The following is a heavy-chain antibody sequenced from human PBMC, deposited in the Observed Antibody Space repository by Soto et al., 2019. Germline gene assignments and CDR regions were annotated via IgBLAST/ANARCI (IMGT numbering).Heavy chain of an antibody. V-gene: IGHV4-4*07. Sequence: SQTLSLTCTVSGGSINTFYWSWVRQPAGKGLEWIGRIFSSGSTSFKPSLESRVAMSVDTSKNHFSLSLSSVTAADMAVYNCARAHVMVVAGSTFDYWGHGTVVTVSS. D-gene: IGHD6-19*01. CDR1: GGSINTFY. CDR2: IFSSGST. CDR3: ARAHVMVVAGSTFDY. J-gene: IGHJ4*01.